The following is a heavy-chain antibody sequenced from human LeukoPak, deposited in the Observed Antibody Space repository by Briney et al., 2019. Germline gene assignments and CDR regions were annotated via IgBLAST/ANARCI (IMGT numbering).Heavy chain of an antibody. CDR3: ARDIYGSGYGFFDY. CDR2: IHYSGST. J-gene: IGHJ4*02. CDR1: GGSISSSSYY. D-gene: IGHD3-10*01. V-gene: IGHV4-61*01. Sequence: SETLSLTCTVSGGSISSSSYYWGWIRQPPGKGLEWLAYIHYSGSTNINPSLKGRLAISIDTSKNQFSLKVNSVTAADTAVYYCARDIYGSGYGFFDYWGQGTLVTVSS.